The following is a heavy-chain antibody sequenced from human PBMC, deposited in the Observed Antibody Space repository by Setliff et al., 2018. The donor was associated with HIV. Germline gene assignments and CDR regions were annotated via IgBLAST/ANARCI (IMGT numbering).Heavy chain of an antibody. CDR3: ARAGYSTGWYTQFDY. J-gene: IGHJ4*02. Sequence: SETLSLTCSVSGYSISSGYYWAWIRQRPGKGLEWIGSVSQSWNTYYNPSLKSRITISIDTSNNQFSLKLTSVTAADTAVYYCARAGYSTGWYTQFDYWGQGALVTVSS. CDR2: VSQSWNT. V-gene: IGHV4-38-2*02. CDR1: GYSISSGYY. D-gene: IGHD6-19*01.